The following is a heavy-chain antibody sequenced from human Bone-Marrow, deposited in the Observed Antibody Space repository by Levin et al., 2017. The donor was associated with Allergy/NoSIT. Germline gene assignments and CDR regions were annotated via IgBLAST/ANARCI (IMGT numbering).Heavy chain of an antibody. CDR2: INPNSGGT. J-gene: IGHJ4*02. CDR3: AREPAGGYSGYDQYYFDY. V-gene: IGHV1-2*06. CDR1: GYTFTGYY. D-gene: IGHD5-12*01. Sequence: GESLKISCKASGYTFTGYYMHWVRQAPGQGLEWMGRINPNSGGTNYAQKFQGRVTMTRDTSISTAYMELSRLRSDDTAVYYCAREPAGGYSGYDQYYFDYWGQGTLVTVSS.